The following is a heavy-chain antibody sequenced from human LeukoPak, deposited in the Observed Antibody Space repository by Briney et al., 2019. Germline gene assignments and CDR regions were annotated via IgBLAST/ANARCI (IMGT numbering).Heavy chain of an antibody. CDR1: GFTLSRYS. D-gene: IGHD3-3*01. J-gene: IGHJ5*02. V-gene: IGHV3-48*01. Sequence: GGSLRLSCAASGFTLSRYSMNWVRQAPGKGLEWVSYISSSSSIVYYADSVKGRFTISRDNGKNSLYLQMNSLRAEDTAVYYCAAESTTISGVIITWGQGILVTVSS. CDR3: AAESTTISGVIIT. CDR2: ISSSSSIV.